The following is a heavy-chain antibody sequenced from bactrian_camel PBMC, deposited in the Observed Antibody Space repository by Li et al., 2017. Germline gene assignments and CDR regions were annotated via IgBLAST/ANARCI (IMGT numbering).Heavy chain of an antibody. D-gene: IGHD6*01. Sequence: HVQLVESGGGSVQAGGSLRLSCDTSGYTFSRGCAAWFRQAPGKEREGVVAIDNEGSPTYADFVKGRSTVSQDNAKNTVYLQMNSLKSEDTALYYCTKRISVYGGNWRQNYWGQGTQVTVS. CDR1: GYTFSRGC. V-gene: IGHV3S1*01. CDR3: TKRISVYGGNWRQNY. J-gene: IGHJ4*01. CDR2: IDNEGSP.